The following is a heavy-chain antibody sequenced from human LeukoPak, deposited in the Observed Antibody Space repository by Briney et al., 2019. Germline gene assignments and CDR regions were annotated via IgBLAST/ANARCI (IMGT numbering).Heavy chain of an antibody. Sequence: PSVTLSLTCTVSGGSISSDCWSWIRQPPGKGLVWIVYICYTGSINYNPSLESRVTISVDTSKNQFSLKLTSVTAADTAIYYCARVPLDYNTATHFDSWGQGTLVTVSS. CDR1: GGSISSDC. CDR3: ARVPLDYNTATHFDS. V-gene: IGHV4-59*01. CDR2: ICYTGSI. J-gene: IGHJ4*02. D-gene: IGHD1-14*01.